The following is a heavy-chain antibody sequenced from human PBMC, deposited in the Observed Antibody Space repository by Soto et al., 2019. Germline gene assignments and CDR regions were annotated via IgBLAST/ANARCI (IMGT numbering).Heavy chain of an antibody. V-gene: IGHV1-18*01. CDR2: IDTYNGKT. Sequence: QVQLVQSGVEVKRPGASVKVSCKASGYTFTSYGITWVRQAPGQGLEWMGWIDTYNGKTYYAQNLQGRVTMTTDTSTSTAYMELRSLRSDDTAVYYCARGITFGGVLIGMDVWGQGTTVTVSS. CDR1: GYTFTSYG. D-gene: IGHD3-16*01. CDR3: ARGITFGGVLIGMDV. J-gene: IGHJ6*02.